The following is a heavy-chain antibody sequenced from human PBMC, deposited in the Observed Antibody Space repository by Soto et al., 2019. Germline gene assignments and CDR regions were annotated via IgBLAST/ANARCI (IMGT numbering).Heavy chain of an antibody. CDR1: GFTFTSSA. CDR3: AADPLPRGWLQSANY. J-gene: IGHJ4*02. Sequence: QMQLVQSGPEVKKPGTSVKVSCKASGFTFTSSAVQWVRQARGQRLEWIGWIVVGSGNTNYAQKFQERVTITRDMSTSTAYMELSSLRSEDTAVYYCAADPLPRGWLQSANYWGQGTLVTVSS. CDR2: IVVGSGNT. D-gene: IGHD5-12*01. V-gene: IGHV1-58*01.